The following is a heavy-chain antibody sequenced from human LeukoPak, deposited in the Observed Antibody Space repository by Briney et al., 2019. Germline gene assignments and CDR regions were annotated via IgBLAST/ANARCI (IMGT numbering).Heavy chain of an antibody. CDR2: INHSGST. CDR3: ARSVGATASLDY. Sequence: SETLSLTCTVSGGSISSYYWSWIRQPPGKGLEWIGEINHSGSTNYNPSLKSRVTISVDTSKNQFSLKLSSVTAADTAVYYCARSVGATASLDYWGQGTLVTVSS. CDR1: GGSISSYY. V-gene: IGHV4-34*01. D-gene: IGHD1-26*01. J-gene: IGHJ4*02.